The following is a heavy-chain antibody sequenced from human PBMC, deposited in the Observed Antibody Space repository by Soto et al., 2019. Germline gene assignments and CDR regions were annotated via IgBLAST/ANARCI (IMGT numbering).Heavy chain of an antibody. J-gene: IGHJ4*02. V-gene: IGHV4-34*01. CDR1: GGSFSSHS. CDR2: IHHDGST. CDR3: ATYDVGTIIQDY. D-gene: IGHD2-21*02. Sequence: ASETLSLTCAIYGGSFSSHSKSWVRQPPGKGLEWIGEIHHDGSTNYNPSLKSRVTISGDTSKNQFSLELSSLTAADTAVYYCATYDVGTIIQDYWGQGTLVTVSS.